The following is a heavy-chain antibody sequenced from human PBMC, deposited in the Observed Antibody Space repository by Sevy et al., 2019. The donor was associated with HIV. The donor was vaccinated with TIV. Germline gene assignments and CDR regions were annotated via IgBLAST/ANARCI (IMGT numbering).Heavy chain of an antibody. J-gene: IGHJ3*02. Sequence: GGSLRLSCTASGFTFGDYAMSWFRQAPGKGLEWVGFIRSKAYGGTTEYAASVKGRFTISRDDSKSIAYLQMNSLKTEDTAVYYCTRDWVWFGELSHGAFDIWGQGTMVTVS. D-gene: IGHD3-10*01. CDR3: TRDWVWFGELSHGAFDI. V-gene: IGHV3-49*03. CDR1: GFTFGDYA. CDR2: IRSKAYGGTT.